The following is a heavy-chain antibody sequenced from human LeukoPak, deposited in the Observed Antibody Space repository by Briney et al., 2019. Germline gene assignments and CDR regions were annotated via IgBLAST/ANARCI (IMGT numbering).Heavy chain of an antibody. V-gene: IGHV3-23*01. CDR1: GFTFSIYA. D-gene: IGHD4-23*01. CDR2: ISRSGDTT. Sequence: GGPLRLSCTGSGFTFSIYAMSWVRQAPGEGLEWVSGISRSGDTTYYADSVRGRFTISRDNSKNTLYLQLSSLRAEDTAVYYCAKTSGGNYWGQGILVTVPS. J-gene: IGHJ4*02. CDR3: AKTSGGNY.